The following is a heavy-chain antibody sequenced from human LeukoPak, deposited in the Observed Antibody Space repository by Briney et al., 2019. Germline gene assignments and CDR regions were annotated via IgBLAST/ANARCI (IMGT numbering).Heavy chain of an antibody. CDR1: GFTFSSYS. J-gene: IGHJ4*02. V-gene: IGHV3-21*01. CDR2: ISSSSSYI. D-gene: IGHD4-17*01. CDR3: ARGWGRYGDYVGVIDY. Sequence: GGSLRLSCAASGFTFSSYSMNWVRQAPGKGLEWVSSISSSSSYIYYADSVKGRFTISRDNATNSLYLQMNSLRAEDTAVYYCARGWGRYGDYVGVIDYWGQGTLVTVSS.